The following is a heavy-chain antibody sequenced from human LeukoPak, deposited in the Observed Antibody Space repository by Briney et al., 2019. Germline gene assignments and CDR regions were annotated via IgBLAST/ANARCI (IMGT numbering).Heavy chain of an antibody. CDR1: GYTFTGYH. D-gene: IGHD2-2*01. J-gene: IGHJ4*02. CDR2: IDPNSGDT. Sequence: ASVKVSCKASGYTFTGYHMHWVRQAPGRGLEWMGRIDPNSGDTNYAQKFQGRVAITRATSISTAFMELTRLRSDDPAVYYCARDYCSSTSCLFDYWGQGTLVTVSS. V-gene: IGHV1-2*06. CDR3: ARDYCSSTSCLFDY.